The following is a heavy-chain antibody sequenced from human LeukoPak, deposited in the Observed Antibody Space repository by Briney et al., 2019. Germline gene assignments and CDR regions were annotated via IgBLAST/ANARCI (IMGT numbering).Heavy chain of an antibody. Sequence: SETLSLTGTVSGGSISSYYWSWIRQPPGKGLEWIGYIYYSGSTNYNPSLKSRVTISVDTSKNQFSLKLSSVTAADTAVYYCARQTAIFGVVITGYYFDYWGQGTLVTVSS. V-gene: IGHV4-59*08. CDR2: IYYSGST. J-gene: IGHJ4*02. D-gene: IGHD3-3*01. CDR3: ARQTAIFGVVITGYYFDY. CDR1: GGSISSYY.